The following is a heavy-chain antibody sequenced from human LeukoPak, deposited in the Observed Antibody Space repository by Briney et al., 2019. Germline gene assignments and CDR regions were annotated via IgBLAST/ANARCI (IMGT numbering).Heavy chain of an antibody. CDR1: GFTFSSYA. V-gene: IGHV3-23*01. CDR3: AKQKDIVVVIATFDY. Sequence: GGSLRLSCAASGFTFSSYAMSWVGQAPGKGLELVSAISGSGGSTYYADSVKGRFTISRDNSKNTLYLQMNSLRAEDTAVYYCAKQKDIVVVIATFDYWGQGTLVTVSS. J-gene: IGHJ4*02. D-gene: IGHD2-21*01. CDR2: ISGSGGST.